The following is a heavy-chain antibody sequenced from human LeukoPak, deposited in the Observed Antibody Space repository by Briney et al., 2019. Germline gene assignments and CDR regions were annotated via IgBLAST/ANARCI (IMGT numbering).Heavy chain of an antibody. CDR3: ARASTAMVTGVDY. Sequence: GGSLRLSCAASGFNVSRNYMNWVRQAPGKGLEWVSVIYSGGSTYYADSVKGRFTISRDISKNTVYLQINSLRAEDTAVYYCARASTAMVTGVDYWGQGTLVTVSS. CDR2: IYSGGST. CDR1: GFNVSRNY. D-gene: IGHD5-18*01. J-gene: IGHJ4*02. V-gene: IGHV3-53*01.